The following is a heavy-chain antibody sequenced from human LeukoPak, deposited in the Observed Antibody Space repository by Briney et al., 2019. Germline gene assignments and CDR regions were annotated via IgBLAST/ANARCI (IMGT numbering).Heavy chain of an antibody. D-gene: IGHD2-8*01. CDR1: GYTFTSYG. CDR2: ISAYNGNT. CDR3: ARDAYCTNGVCRYSGRDY. V-gene: IGHV1-18*01. J-gene: IGHJ4*02. Sequence: ASVKVSCKASGYTFTSYGIRWVRQAPGQGLEWMGWISAYNGNTNYAQKLQGRVTMTTDTSTSTAYMELRSLRSDDTAVYYCARDAYCTNGVCRYSGRDYWGQGTLVTVSS.